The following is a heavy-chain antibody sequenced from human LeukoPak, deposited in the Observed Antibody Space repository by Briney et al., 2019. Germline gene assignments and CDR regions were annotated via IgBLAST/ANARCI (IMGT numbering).Heavy chain of an antibody. CDR3: ARDWTWIQLWLFDY. CDR2: IKQDGSEK. Sequence: GGSLRLSCAASGFIFSSYWMSWVRQAPGKGLEWVANIKQDGSEKYYVDSVKGRFTISRDNAKNSLYLQMNSLRAEDTAVYYCARDWTWIQLWLFDYWGQGTLVTVSS. J-gene: IGHJ4*02. V-gene: IGHV3-7*01. D-gene: IGHD5-18*01. CDR1: GFIFSSYW.